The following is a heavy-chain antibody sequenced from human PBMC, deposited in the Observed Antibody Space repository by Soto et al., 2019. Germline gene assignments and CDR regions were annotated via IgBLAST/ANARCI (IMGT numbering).Heavy chain of an antibody. CDR1: GGTFRTYA. D-gene: IGHD6-19*01. CDR3: AKGAVAGAPTSYYYYGMDV. Sequence: QVQLLQSGAEVKKPGSSVRVSCEASGGTFRTYAISWVRQAPGQGLEWMGEIIPIFGTVTYAQKFQGRVTNTATEYTTTGYLGLRSLRSEATAVYYCAKGAVAGAPTSYYYYGMDVWGQGTRVTVSS. CDR2: IIPIFGTV. J-gene: IGHJ6*02. V-gene: IGHV1-69*12.